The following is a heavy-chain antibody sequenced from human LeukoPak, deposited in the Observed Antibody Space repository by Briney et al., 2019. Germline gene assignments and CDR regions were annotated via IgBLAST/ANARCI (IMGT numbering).Heavy chain of an antibody. CDR2: INPNSGGT. V-gene: IGHV1-2*02. CDR1: GYTFTGYY. D-gene: IGHD1-26*01. J-gene: IGHJ4*02. CDR3: ARDEGSGSYYSGNYYFDY. Sequence: ASVKVSCKASGYTFTGYYMHWVRQAPGQGLEWMGWINPNSGGTNYAQKFQGRVTMTRDTSISTAYMELSRLRSDDTAVCYCARDEGSGSYYSGNYYFDYWGQGTLVTVSS.